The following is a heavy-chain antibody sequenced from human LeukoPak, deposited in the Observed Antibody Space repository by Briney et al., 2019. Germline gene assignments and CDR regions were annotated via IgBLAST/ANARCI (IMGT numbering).Heavy chain of an antibody. D-gene: IGHD2-2*01. V-gene: IGHV3-30-3*01. CDR3: ARGGSSTAGTSMDV. Sequence: GGSLRLSCAASGFTFSSYAMHWVRQAPGKGLEWVAVISYDGSNKYYADSVKGRFTISRDNSKNSLYLQMNSLRAEDTAVYYCARGGSSTAGTSMDVWGKGTTVTVSS. J-gene: IGHJ6*03. CDR1: GFTFSSYA. CDR2: ISYDGSNK.